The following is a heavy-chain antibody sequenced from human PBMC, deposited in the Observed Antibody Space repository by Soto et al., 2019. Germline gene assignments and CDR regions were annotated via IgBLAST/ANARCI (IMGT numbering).Heavy chain of an antibody. CDR3: ARDWTPRNSPGYSSGRHPTAPRQDAFDI. V-gene: IGHV1-46*01. Sequence: GASVKVSCTASGYTFTSYYMHWVRQAPGQGLEWMGIINPSGGSTSYAQKFQGRATMTRDTSTSTVYMELSSLRSEDTAVYYCARDWTPRNSPGYSSGRHPTAPRQDAFDIWGQGTMVTVSS. D-gene: IGHD6-19*01. CDR1: GYTFTSYY. CDR2: INPSGGST. J-gene: IGHJ3*02.